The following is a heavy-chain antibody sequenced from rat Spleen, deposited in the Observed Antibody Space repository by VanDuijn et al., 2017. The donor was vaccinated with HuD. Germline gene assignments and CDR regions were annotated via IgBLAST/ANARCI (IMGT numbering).Heavy chain of an antibody. CDR2: ISSGGST. D-gene: IGHD1-4*01. CDR1: GFSLTSYT. V-gene: IGHV2-6*01. J-gene: IGHJ2*01. CDR3: ARSGTFDY. Sequence: QVQLKESGPGLVQPSQTLSLTCTVSGFSLTSYTVSWVRQPPGKGLEWIAAISSGGSTYYNSALKSRLSISRDTSKSQVFLKMNSLQTEDTAMYFCARSGTFDYWGQGVMVTVSS.